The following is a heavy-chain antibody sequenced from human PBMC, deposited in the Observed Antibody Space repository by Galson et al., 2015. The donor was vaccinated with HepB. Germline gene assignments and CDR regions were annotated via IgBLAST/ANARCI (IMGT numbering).Heavy chain of an antibody. V-gene: IGHV3-74*01. J-gene: IGHJ4*02. CDR2: INAGGSSA. D-gene: IGHD3-10*01. CDR3: ARGPEASGRYYSGDH. CDR1: GFTFSSHW. Sequence: SLRLSCAASGFTFSSHWMHWVRQAPGKGLEWVSRINAGGSSASYADSAKGRFTISRDNAKNTLYLQMNSLRPEDTAVYYCARGPEASGRYYSGDHWGQGTLVTVSS.